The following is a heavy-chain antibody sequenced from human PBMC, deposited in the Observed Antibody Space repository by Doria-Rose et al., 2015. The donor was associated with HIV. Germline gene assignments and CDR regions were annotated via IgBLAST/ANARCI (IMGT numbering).Heavy chain of an antibody. Sequence: QVQLVQSGPVLVKPTETLTLTCTASGVSLSSPGMGVSWIRQPPGKALEWLANIFSDDERSYKTSLKSRLTISMVTSKSQVFLTMTDMDPVDTATYYCARIKSSRWYHKYYFDFWGQGTLVIVSA. CDR2: IFSDDER. CDR3: ARIKSSRWYHKYYFDF. CDR1: GVSLSSPGMG. J-gene: IGHJ4*02. D-gene: IGHD6-13*01. V-gene: IGHV2-26*01.